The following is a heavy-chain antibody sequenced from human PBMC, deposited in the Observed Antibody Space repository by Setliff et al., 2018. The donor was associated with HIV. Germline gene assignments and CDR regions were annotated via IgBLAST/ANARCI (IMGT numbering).Heavy chain of an antibody. CDR1: GGSISSGGYY. Sequence: SETLSLTCTVSGGSISSGGYYWSWIRQHPGKGLEWIGEINHSGSTNYNPSLKSRVTISVDTSKNQFSLKLSSVTAADTAVYYCARGGYYGSGSYGYWGQGTLVTVSS. D-gene: IGHD3-10*01. V-gene: IGHV4-39*07. CDR2: INHSGST. CDR3: ARGGYYGSGSYGY. J-gene: IGHJ4*02.